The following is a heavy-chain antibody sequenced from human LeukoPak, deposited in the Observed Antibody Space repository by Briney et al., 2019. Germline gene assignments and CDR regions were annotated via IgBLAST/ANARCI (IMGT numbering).Heavy chain of an antibody. J-gene: IGHJ4*02. D-gene: IGHD4-17*01. CDR3: ARTTTVTTSSYGY. Sequence: GGSLRLSCAASGFTFSSYSMNWVRQAPGKGLEWVSSISSSSSYIYYADSVKGQFTISRDNAKNSLYLQMNSLRAEDTAVYYCARTTTVTTSSYGYWGQGTLVTVSS. CDR2: ISSSSSYI. CDR1: GFTFSSYS. V-gene: IGHV3-21*01.